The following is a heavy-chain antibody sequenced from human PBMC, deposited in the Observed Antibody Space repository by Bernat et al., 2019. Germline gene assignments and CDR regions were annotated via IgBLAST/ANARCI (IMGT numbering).Heavy chain of an antibody. V-gene: IGHV1-46*01. D-gene: IGHD3-3*01. J-gene: IGHJ4*02. CDR3: ARDYTIFGVAPYYFDY. CDR1: GYTFTSYY. CDR2: INPSGGST. Sequence: QVQLVQSGAELKKPVASVKVSCKASGYTFTSYYMHWVRQAPGQGLEWMGIINPSGGSTSYAQKFQGRVTMTRDTSTRTVYMELSSLRSEDTAVYYCARDYTIFGVAPYYFDYWGQGTLVTVSS.